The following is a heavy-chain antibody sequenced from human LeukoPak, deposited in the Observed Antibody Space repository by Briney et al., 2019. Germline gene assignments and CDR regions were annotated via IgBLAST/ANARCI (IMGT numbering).Heavy chain of an antibody. J-gene: IGHJ4*02. CDR2: ISAYNGST. CDR3: AREGGRGYSYGPPLAFDY. Sequence: ASVKVSCKASGYTFTSYGISWVRQAPGQGLGWMGWISAYNGSTNYAQKLQGRVTMTTDTSTSTAYMELRSLRSDDTAVYYCAREGGRGYSYGPPLAFDYWGQGTLVTVSS. D-gene: IGHD5-18*01. V-gene: IGHV1-18*01. CDR1: GYTFTSYG.